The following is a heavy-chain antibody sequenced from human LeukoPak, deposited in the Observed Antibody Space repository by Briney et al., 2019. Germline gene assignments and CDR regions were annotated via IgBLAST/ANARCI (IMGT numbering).Heavy chain of an antibody. CDR3: ARGPHYYDSSGRKRYYYYYYGMDV. V-gene: IGHV3-30*03. CDR1: GFTFSSYG. D-gene: IGHD3-22*01. CDR2: ISYDGSNK. Sequence: GGSLRLSCAASGFTFSSYGMHWVRQAPGKGLEWVAVISYDGSNKYYADSVKGRFTISRDNSKNTLYLQMNNLRAEDTAVYYCARGPHYYDSSGRKRYYYYYYGMDVWGQGTTVTVSS. J-gene: IGHJ6*02.